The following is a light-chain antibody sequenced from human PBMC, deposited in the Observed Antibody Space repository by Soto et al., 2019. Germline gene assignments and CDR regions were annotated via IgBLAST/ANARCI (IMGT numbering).Light chain of an antibody. CDR2: GAS. CDR3: QQYGSSPMYT. CDR1: QSVSSSY. V-gene: IGKV3-20*01. Sequence: EIVLTQSPGTLSLSPGERATLSCRASQSVSSSYLAWYQQKHGQAPRLLIYGASSRATGIPDMFSGSRSWKDFTLTISRLEHDDFAVYYCQQYGSSPMYTLGQGSKRESK. J-gene: IGKJ2*01.